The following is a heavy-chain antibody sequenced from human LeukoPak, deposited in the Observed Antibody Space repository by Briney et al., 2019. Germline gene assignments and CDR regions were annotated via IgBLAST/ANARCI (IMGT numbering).Heavy chain of an antibody. CDR1: GFTFSDHY. Sequence: QTGGSLRLSCAASGFTFSDHYIDWVRQAPGKGLEWVGRSRDKANSYTTDYAASVEGRFTISRDDSKNSLYLQMNSLKTGDTAVYYCVRGMVRGADFDSWGQGTLVTVSS. CDR2: SRDKANSYTT. CDR3: VRGMVRGADFDS. V-gene: IGHV3-72*01. J-gene: IGHJ4*02. D-gene: IGHD3-10*01.